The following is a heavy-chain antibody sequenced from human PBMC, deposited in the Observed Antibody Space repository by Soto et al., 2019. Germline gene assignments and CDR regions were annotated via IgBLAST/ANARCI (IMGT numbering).Heavy chain of an antibody. J-gene: IGHJ5*02. Sequence: QVQLQESGPGLVKPSETLSLTCTVSGGSISSFYWTWIRPPPGKGLEWIALMSYTGRPNYNPSLKSRVTRSVDTSKHHLSLRLSSVTAADTAVYYCARGLMGSGWYPHWFDPWGQGTLVTVSS. CDR2: MSYTGRP. D-gene: IGHD6-19*01. CDR3: ARGLMGSGWYPHWFDP. CDR1: GGSISSFY. V-gene: IGHV4-59*01.